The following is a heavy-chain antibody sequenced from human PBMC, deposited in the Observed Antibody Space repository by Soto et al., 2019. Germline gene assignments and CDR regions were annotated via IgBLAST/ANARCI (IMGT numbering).Heavy chain of an antibody. J-gene: IGHJ4*02. V-gene: IGHV4-59*01. Sequence: SETLSLTCTVSGGSISSYYWSWIRQPPGKGLEWNGYIFFSGSTNYNPSLKSRVTISVDTSKNQFSLKLSSVTAADTAVYYCARAARYYDILTGYLQKMYYFDYWGQGTLVTVSS. CDR1: GGSISSYY. CDR3: ARAARYYDILTGYLQKMYYFDY. CDR2: IFFSGST. D-gene: IGHD3-9*01.